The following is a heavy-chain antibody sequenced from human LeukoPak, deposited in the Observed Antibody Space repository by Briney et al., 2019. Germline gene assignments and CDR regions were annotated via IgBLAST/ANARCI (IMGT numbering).Heavy chain of an antibody. D-gene: IGHD2-2*01. CDR3: ARDGTSTDDY. CDR2: ISGNNSKL. V-gene: IGHV1-18*01. J-gene: IGHJ4*02. CDR1: GYTFSNFG. Sequence: ASVKVSCKASGYTFSNFGINWVRQAPGQGLEWIAWISGNNSKLNYGQESQGRFTVTTGSCTSTAYMERRNLRSDDTAVYYCARDGTSTDDYWGQGTLVTVS.